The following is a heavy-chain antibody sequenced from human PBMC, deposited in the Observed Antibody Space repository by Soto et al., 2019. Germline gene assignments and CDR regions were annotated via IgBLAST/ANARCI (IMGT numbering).Heavy chain of an antibody. V-gene: IGHV1-24*01. CDR3: ATDTIEYSSSSFDY. CDR2: FDPEDGET. J-gene: IGHJ4*02. D-gene: IGHD6-6*01. Sequence: ASVKVSCKVSGYTLTELSKHWVRQAPGKGLEWMGGFDPEDGETIYAQKFQGRVTMTEDTSTDTAYMELSSLRSEDTAVYYCATDTIEYSSSSFDYWGQGTLVTVSS. CDR1: GYTLTELS.